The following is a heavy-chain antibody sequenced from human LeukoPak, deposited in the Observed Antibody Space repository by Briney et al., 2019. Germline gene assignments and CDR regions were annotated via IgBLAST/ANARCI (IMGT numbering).Heavy chain of an antibody. D-gene: IGHD3-22*01. CDR2: ISGSGGST. CDR1: GFTFSSYA. V-gene: IGHV3-23*01. Sequence: PGGSLRLSCAASGFTFSSYAMSWVRQAPGKGLEWVSAISGSGGSTYYADSVKGRFTISRDNSKNTLYLQMNSLRAEDTAVYYCAKDSPPRRPCFVVVVDFFDYWGQGTLVTVSS. J-gene: IGHJ4*02. CDR3: AKDSPPRRPCFVVVVDFFDY.